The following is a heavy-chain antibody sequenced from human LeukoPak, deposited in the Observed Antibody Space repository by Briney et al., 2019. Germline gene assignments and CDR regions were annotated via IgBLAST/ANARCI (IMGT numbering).Heavy chain of an antibody. CDR3: ARDPGHSNYINDY. CDR2: ISSDGTNT. V-gene: IGHV3-74*01. Sequence: GGSLRLSCAASGFTFSNYWMHWVRQIPGKGLVWVSRISSDGTNTHYADSVKGRFTISRDNAENTLYLQMTSLRAEDTAVYYCARDPGHSNYINDYWGQGILVTVSS. J-gene: IGHJ4*02. D-gene: IGHD4-11*01. CDR1: GFTFSNYW.